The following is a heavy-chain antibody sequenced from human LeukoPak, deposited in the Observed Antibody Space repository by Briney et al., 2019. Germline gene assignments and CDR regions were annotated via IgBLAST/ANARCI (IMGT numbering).Heavy chain of an antibody. CDR3: ASYPRSIPTPPFDY. Sequence: GASVKISCKASGYTFTAQYMHWVRQAPGQGLEWMGWINPNNGDTKYAQSFVGRVTMTRDTSTTAAYMELSSLRSDDTAVYFCASYPRSIPTPPFDYWGQGTLVTVSS. D-gene: IGHD2-21*01. V-gene: IGHV1-2*02. CDR1: GYTFTAQY. CDR2: INPNNGDT. J-gene: IGHJ4*02.